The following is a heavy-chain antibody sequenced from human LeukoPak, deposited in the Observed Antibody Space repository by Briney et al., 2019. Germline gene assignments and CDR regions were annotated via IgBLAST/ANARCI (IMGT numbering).Heavy chain of an antibody. CDR1: GFTFGSYA. V-gene: IGHV3-21*01. D-gene: IGHD5-12*01. Sequence: GGSLRLSCEASGFTFGSYAMNWVRQAPGKGLEWVSSISSSSSYIYYADSVKGRFTISRDNAKNSLYLQMNSLRAEDTAVYYCARGGGYDSGAFDIWGQGTMVTVSS. CDR2: ISSSSSYI. CDR3: ARGGGYDSGAFDI. J-gene: IGHJ3*02.